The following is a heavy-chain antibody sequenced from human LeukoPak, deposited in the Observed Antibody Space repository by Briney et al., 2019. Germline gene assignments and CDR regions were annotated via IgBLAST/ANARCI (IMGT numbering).Heavy chain of an antibody. D-gene: IGHD2-21*02. J-gene: IGHJ3*02. CDR3: ARESDWDAFDI. V-gene: IGHV4-59*01. CDR1: GGSISSYY. CDR2: IYYSGST. Sequence: PSETLSLTCTVSGGSISSYYWSWIRQPPGKGLEWIGYIYYSGSTNYNPSLKSRVTISVDTSKNQFSLKLSSVTAADTAVYYCARESDWDAFDIWGQGTMVTVFS.